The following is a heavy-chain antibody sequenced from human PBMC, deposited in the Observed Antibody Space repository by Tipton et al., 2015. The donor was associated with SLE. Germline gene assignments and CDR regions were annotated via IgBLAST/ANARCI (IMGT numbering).Heavy chain of an antibody. CDR3: AREKISGSYYVYIEY. CDR2: IYTRGST. D-gene: IGHD1-26*01. J-gene: IGHJ4*02. V-gene: IGHV4-61*02. Sequence: LRLSCTVSGASISSGSYHWSWIRQPAGKGLEWIGRIYTRGSTNYNPSLMNRVTVSVDTSKNQLPLKLSPATAADPAMYYCAREKISGSYYVYIEYWGPGTLVTVSS. CDR1: GASISSGSYH.